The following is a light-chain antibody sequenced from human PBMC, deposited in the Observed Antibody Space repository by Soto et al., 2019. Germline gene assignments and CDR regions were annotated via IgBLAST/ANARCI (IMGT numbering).Light chain of an antibody. V-gene: IGLV2-14*01. CDR3: SSYTSSSTLSVV. CDR2: DVS. CDR1: SSDVGGYNY. Sequence: QSALTQPASVSGSPGQSITISRTGTSSDVGGYNYVSWYQQHPGKAPKLMIYDVSNRPSGVSNRFSGSKSGNTASLTISGLQAEDEADYYCSSYTSSSTLSVVFGGGTKLTVL. J-gene: IGLJ2*01.